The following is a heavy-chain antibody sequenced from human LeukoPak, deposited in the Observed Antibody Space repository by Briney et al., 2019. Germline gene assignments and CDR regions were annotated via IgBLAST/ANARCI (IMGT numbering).Heavy chain of an antibody. Sequence: SETLSLTCTVSGGAISNYYWTWLRQPAGKGLEWIGRIYTSGNTNYNPSLKSRATMSIDTSKNQFSLTLSSVTAADTAVYYCARGDSGYSVFLFWGQGILVIVSS. CDR1: GGAISNYY. V-gene: IGHV4-4*07. D-gene: IGHD3-22*01. CDR3: ARGDSGYSVFLF. CDR2: IYTSGNT. J-gene: IGHJ4*02.